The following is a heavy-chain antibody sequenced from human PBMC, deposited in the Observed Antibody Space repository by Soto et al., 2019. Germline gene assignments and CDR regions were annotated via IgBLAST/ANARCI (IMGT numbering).Heavy chain of an antibody. J-gene: IGHJ6*02. CDR3: VRNGNYYDSSGYYYYYGMDV. Sequence: ASVKVSCKASGYTFTGYYVHWVRQAPGQGLEWMGWINPNSGGTNYAQKFQGWVTMTRDTSISTAYMELSRLRSDDTAVYYCVRNGNYYDSSGYYYYYGMDVWGQGTTVTVSS. CDR2: INPNSGGT. CDR1: GYTFTGYY. V-gene: IGHV1-2*04. D-gene: IGHD3-22*01.